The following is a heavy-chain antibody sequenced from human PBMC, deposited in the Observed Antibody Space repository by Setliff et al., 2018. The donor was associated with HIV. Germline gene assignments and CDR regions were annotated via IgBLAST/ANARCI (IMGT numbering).Heavy chain of an antibody. Sequence: SETLSLTCAVYGGSFSGYYWSWIRQPPGKGLEWIGEINHSGSTNYNPSLKSRVTISVDTSKNQFSLKLSSVTAADTAVYYCARTLRAAAMGYFDYWDQGTLVTVSS. V-gene: IGHV4-34*01. CDR3: ARTLRAAAMGYFDY. CDR1: GGSFSGYY. CDR2: INHSGST. J-gene: IGHJ4*02. D-gene: IGHD5-18*01.